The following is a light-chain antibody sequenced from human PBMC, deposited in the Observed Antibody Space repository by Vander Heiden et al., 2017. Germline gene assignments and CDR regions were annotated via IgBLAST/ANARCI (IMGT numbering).Light chain of an antibody. J-gene: IGKJ2*01. CDR1: QSISSW. Sequence: DIQMTQSPSTLSASVGDRVSITCRASQSISSWLAWYQQKPGKAPKLLIYKTSNLESRVPSRFSGSGSGTEFTLTISSLQPEDVATYYCQQDDSSPHTFGQGTKVDIK. V-gene: IGKV1-5*03. CDR2: KTS. CDR3: QQDDSSPHT.